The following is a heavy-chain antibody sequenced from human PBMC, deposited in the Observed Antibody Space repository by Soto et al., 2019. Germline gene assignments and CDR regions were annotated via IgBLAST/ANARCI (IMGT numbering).Heavy chain of an antibody. V-gene: IGHV4-31*03. J-gene: IGHJ5*02. CDR2: ISYIGST. D-gene: IGHD2-15*01. Sequence: SETLSLTCTVSGGSVSSGAYYWRWIRQHPGKGLEWIGYISYIGSTYYNPSLKRRVTISLDTSKNQFSLQLRSVTAADAAVYYCARDLKEYCSDGKCNWFDPWGQGTLVTVSS. CDR1: GGSVSSGAYY. CDR3: ARDLKEYCSDGKCNWFDP.